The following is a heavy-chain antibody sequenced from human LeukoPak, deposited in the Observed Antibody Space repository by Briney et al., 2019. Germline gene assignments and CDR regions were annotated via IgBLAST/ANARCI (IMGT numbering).Heavy chain of an antibody. V-gene: IGHV3-48*04. CDR2: ISSSGSTI. CDR3: ARDARLHNYYYYMDV. Sequence: PGGSLRLSCAASGFTFSSYWMSWVRQAPGKGLEWVSYISSSGSTIYYADSVKGRFTISRDNAKNSLYLQMNSLRAEDTAVYYCARDARLHNYYYYMDVWGKGTTVTVSS. D-gene: IGHD4-11*01. J-gene: IGHJ6*03. CDR1: GFTFSSYW.